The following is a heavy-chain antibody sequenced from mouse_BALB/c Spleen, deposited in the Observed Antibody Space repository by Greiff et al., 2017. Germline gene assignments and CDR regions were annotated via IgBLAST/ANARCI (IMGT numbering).Heavy chain of an antibody. V-gene: IGHV5-9-3*01. Sequence: VQLKESGGGLVKPGGSLKLSCAASGFTFSSYAMSWVRQTPEKRLEWVATISSGGSYTYYPDSVKGRFTISRDNAKNTLYLQMSSLRSEDTAMYYCARHGYDYDEAWFAYWGQGTLVTVSA. J-gene: IGHJ3*01. CDR2: ISSGGSYT. CDR1: GFTFSSYA. D-gene: IGHD2-4*01. CDR3: ARHGYDYDEAWFAY.